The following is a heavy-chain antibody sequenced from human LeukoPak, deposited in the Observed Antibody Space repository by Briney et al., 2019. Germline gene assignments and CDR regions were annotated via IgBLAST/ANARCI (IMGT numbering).Heavy chain of an antibody. CDR3: AKDVRGGDAAIEPIDY. Sequence: GGSLRLSCAASGFTFDDFAMTWVRQIPGQGLEWVSGINWNGSRTGYEDSVKGRFTISRDNAKNSLYLQMNSLRAEDTAVYYCAKDVRGGDAAIEPIDYWGQGTLVTVSS. V-gene: IGHV3-20*04. CDR2: INWNGSRT. J-gene: IGHJ4*02. D-gene: IGHD5-18*01. CDR1: GFTFDDFA.